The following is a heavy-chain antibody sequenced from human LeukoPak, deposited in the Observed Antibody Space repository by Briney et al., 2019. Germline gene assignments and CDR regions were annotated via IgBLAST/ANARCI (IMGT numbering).Heavy chain of an antibody. CDR2: IYSAGST. CDR3: ARSPNYYFYGMDV. V-gene: IGHV3-53*01. J-gene: IGHJ6*02. CDR1: GFTVSSNY. Sequence: PGGSLRLSCAASGFTVSSNYMSWVRQAPGKGLEWVSVIYSAGSTYYADSVKGRFTISRDNSKNTLYLQMNSLRAEDTAVYYCARSPNYYFYGMDVWGQGTTVTVSS.